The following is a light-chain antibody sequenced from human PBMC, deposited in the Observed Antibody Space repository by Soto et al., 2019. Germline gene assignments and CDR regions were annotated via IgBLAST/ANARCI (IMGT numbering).Light chain of an antibody. V-gene: IGKV1-5*03. CDR3: QHYKSARWT. CDR2: KAS. CDR1: QSISSW. J-gene: IGKJ1*01. Sequence: DIQMTQSPSILSASVGDRVTITCRASQSISSWLAWYQQKPGKAPNLLIHKASHLESGVPSRFSGSGSGTDFTLTISCLQPEDGATDYCQHYKSARWTFGQGTKVDIK.